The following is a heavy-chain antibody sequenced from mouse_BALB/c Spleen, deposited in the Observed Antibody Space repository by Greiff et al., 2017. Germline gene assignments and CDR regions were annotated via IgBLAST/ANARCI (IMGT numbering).Heavy chain of an antibody. CDR3: ARGIYYDYDGATYFDV. CDR1: GFTFSSYA. D-gene: IGHD2-4*01. CDR2: ISSGGST. Sequence: EVKLVESGGGLVKPGGSLKLSCAASGFTFSSYAMSWVRQTPEKRLEWVASISSGGSTYYPDSVKGRFTISRDNARNILYLQMSSLRSEDTAMYYCARGIYYDYDGATYFDVWGAGTTVTVSS. J-gene: IGHJ1*01. V-gene: IGHV5-6-5*01.